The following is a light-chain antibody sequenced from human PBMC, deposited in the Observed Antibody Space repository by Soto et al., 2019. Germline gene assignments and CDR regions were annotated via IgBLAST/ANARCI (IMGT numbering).Light chain of an antibody. J-gene: IGLJ3*02. V-gene: IGLV2-14*01. CDR1: SSDVGAYNY. CDR3: SSYVSSGTVV. Sequence: QSALTQPASVSGSPGQSITISCTGASSDVGAYNYVSWYQLHPGKAPKLMTYEVNNRPSGVSHRFSGSKSGNTASLTISGLQPEDEADYYCSSYVSSGTVVFGGGTKLTVL. CDR2: EVN.